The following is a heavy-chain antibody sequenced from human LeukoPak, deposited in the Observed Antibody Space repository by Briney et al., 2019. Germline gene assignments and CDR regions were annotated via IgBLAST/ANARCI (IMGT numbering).Heavy chain of an antibody. CDR3: ARERARQGEVSVDY. J-gene: IGHJ4*02. D-gene: IGHD3-10*01. V-gene: IGHV3-21*06. CDR2: ISSSSSYI. Sequence: PGGSLRLSRAASGFTFSSYSMNWVRQAPGKGLEWVSSISSSSSYIYYADSVKGRFTISRDNAKNSLYLQMNSLRAEDTAVYYCARERARQGEVSVDYWGQGTLVTVSS. CDR1: GFTFSSYS.